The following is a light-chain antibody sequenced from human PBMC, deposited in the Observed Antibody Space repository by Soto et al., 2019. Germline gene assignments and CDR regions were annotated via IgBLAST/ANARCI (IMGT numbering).Light chain of an antibody. CDR3: SSFTSSVTYV. Sequence: QSVLTQPASVSGSPGQSITISCTGTSSDVGGHNSVSWYRQDPGKAPKLMIYDVSNRPSGVSDRFSASKSGNTASLTISGLQIEDEADYYCSSFTSSVTYVFGTGTKVTVL. CDR1: SSDVGGHNS. V-gene: IGLV2-14*01. CDR2: DVS. J-gene: IGLJ1*01.